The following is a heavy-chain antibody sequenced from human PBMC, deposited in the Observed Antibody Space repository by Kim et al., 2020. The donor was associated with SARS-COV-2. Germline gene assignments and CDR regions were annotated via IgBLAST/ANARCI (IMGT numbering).Heavy chain of an antibody. CDR2: IKSKTDGGTT. J-gene: IGHJ6*02. V-gene: IGHV3-15*01. D-gene: IGHD6-6*01. CDR1: GFTFSNAW. CDR3: TTGEIAARPKGRHYGMDV. Sequence: GGSLRLSCAASGFTFSNAWMSWVRQAPGKGLEWVGRIKSKTDGGTTDYAAPVKGRFTISRDDSKNTLYLQMNSLKTEDTAVYYCTTGEIAARPKGRHYGMDVWGQGTTVTVSS.